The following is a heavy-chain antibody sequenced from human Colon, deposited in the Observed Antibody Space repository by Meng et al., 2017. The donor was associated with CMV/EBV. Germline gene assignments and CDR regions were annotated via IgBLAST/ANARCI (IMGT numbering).Heavy chain of an antibody. J-gene: IGHJ4*02. V-gene: IGHV3-74*01. CDR3: ARDLVGATGDF. Sequence: GESLKISCAASGFTFDDYAMHWVRQAPGKGLVWVARINIDGTSATYGDFVKGRFTISRDNAKNTVYLQMNSLRVEDTAVYYCARDLVGATGDFWGQGTLVTVSS. CDR2: INIDGTSA. D-gene: IGHD2-15*01. CDR1: GFTFDDYA.